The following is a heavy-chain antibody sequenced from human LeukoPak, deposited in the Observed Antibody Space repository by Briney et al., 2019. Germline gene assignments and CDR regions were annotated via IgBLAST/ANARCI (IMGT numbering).Heavy chain of an antibody. CDR2: INPSGGST. CDR3: ARAIVVVVAASAFYSDWFDP. V-gene: IGHV1-46*01. CDR1: GYTFTSYY. J-gene: IGHJ5*02. D-gene: IGHD2-15*01. Sequence: GASVKVSCKASGYTFTSYYMHWARQAPGQGLEWMGIINPSGGSTSYAQKFQGRVTMTRDMSTSTVYMELSSLRSEDTAVYYCARAIVVVVAASAFYSDWFDPWGQGTLVTVSS.